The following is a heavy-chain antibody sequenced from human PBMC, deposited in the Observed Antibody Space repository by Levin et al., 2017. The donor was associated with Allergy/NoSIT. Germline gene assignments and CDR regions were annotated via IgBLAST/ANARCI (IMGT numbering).Heavy chain of an antibody. V-gene: IGHV3-7*01. Sequence: GESLKISCAASGFTFSTYWMNWVRQAPGKGLEWVANIKQDGSEKYYVDSVKGRFTISRDNAKNSLYLQMNSLRAEDAAVYYCARLDSSLSHFGMDVWGQGTTVTVSS. CDR2: IKQDGSEK. CDR1: GFTFSTYW. CDR3: ARLDSSLSHFGMDV. J-gene: IGHJ6*02. D-gene: IGHD6-6*01.